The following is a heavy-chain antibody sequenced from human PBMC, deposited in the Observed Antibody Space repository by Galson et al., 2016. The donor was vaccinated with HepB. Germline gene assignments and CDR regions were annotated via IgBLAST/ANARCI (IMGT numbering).Heavy chain of an antibody. CDR1: GFTFDKYG. J-gene: IGHJ4*02. V-gene: IGHV3-23*01. D-gene: IGHD6-19*01. Sequence: SLRLSCAASGFTFDKYGMTWFRQAPGKGLEWVSTICGRCGDMDYADSVKGRFTIPRDDSKNTLYLHMNSPRVEDTAIYYCAIDPSQWHDLLFGNWAQGTLVTVSA. CDR2: ICGRCGDM. CDR3: AIDPSQWHDLLFGN.